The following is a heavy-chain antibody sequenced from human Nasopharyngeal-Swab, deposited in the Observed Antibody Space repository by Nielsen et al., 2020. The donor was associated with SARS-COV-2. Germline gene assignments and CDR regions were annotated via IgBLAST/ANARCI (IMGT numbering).Heavy chain of an antibody. CDR1: GFTFRNND. V-gene: IGHV3-13*01. J-gene: IGHJ4*02. CDR2: IGRGGDI. CDR3: VTGIDVWNY. Sequence: GGSLRLSCAASGFTFRNNDMHWVRQGTGKGLEWVSGIGRGGDIYYADSVKGRFTTSRDNDKSSLHLQMNNLRAGDTAVYYCVTGIDVWNYWGRGTLVTVSS. D-gene: IGHD1-26*01.